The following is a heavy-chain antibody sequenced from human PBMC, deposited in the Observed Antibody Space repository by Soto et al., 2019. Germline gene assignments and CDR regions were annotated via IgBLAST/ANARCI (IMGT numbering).Heavy chain of an antibody. CDR1: GFTVSSNY. V-gene: IGHV3-66*02. CDR2: IYSGGST. CDR3: ARQWAVTIFGVVINDAFDI. Sequence: GGSLRLSCAASGFTVSSNYMSWVRQAPGKGLERVSAIYSGGSTYYADSVKGRFTISRDNSKNTLYLQMNSLRAEDTAVYYCARQWAVTIFGVVINDAFDIWGQGTMVTVSS. J-gene: IGHJ3*02. D-gene: IGHD3-3*01.